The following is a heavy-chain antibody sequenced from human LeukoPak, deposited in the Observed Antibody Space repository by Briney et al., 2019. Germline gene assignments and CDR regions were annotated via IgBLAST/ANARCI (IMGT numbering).Heavy chain of an antibody. CDR3: ARRAWGYYDSSGYYLDAFDI. J-gene: IGHJ3*02. D-gene: IGHD3-22*01. V-gene: IGHV1-46*01. Sequence: ASVKVSCKASGYTFTSYYMHWVRQAPGQGLEWMGIINPSGGSTSYAQKSQGRVTMTRDTSTSTVYMELSSLRSEDTAVYYCARRAWGYYDSSGYYLDAFDIWGQGTMVTVSS. CDR1: GYTFTSYY. CDR2: INPSGGST.